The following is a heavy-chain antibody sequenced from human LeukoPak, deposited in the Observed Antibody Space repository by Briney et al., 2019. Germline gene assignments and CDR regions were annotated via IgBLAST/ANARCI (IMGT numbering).Heavy chain of an antibody. CDR1: GGSISSYY. Sequence: PSVTLSLTCTVSGGSISSYYWSWIRQPPGKGLEWIGYIYYSGSTNYNPSLKSRVTISVDTSKNQFSLKLSSVTAADTAVYYCARRLGGDFDYGNFDYWGQGTLVTVSS. J-gene: IGHJ4*02. D-gene: IGHD3-9*01. CDR3: ARRLGGDFDYGNFDY. CDR2: IYYSGST. V-gene: IGHV4-59*01.